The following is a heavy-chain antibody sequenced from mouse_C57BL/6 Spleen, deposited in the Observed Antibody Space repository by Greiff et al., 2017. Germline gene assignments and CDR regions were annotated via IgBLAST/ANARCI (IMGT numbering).Heavy chain of an antibody. J-gene: IGHJ2*01. CDR1: GFTFSDYY. Sequence: EVNLVESGGGLVQPGGSLKLSCAASGFTFSDYYMYWVRQTPEKRLEWVAYISNGGGSTYYPDTVKGRFTISRDNAKNTLYLQMSRLKSEDTAMYYCARQGDGYYFDYWGQGTTLTVSS. V-gene: IGHV5-12*01. CDR3: ARQGDGYYFDY. CDR2: ISNGGGST. D-gene: IGHD2-3*01.